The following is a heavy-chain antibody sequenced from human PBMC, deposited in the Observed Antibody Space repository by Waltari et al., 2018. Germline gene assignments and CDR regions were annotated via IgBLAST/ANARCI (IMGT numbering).Heavy chain of an antibody. Sequence: QVQLVQSGAEVKKPGASVKVSCKASGYTFTSYDINWVRQATGQGLEWMGWMNPNSGNTGYAQKFQGRVTITRNTSISTAYMELSSLRSEDTAVYYCAREPPFYDILTGYYTQGIDYWGQGTLVTVSS. V-gene: IGHV1-8*03. D-gene: IGHD3-9*01. CDR2: MNPNSGNT. CDR1: GYTFTSYD. CDR3: AREPPFYDILTGYYTQGIDY. J-gene: IGHJ4*02.